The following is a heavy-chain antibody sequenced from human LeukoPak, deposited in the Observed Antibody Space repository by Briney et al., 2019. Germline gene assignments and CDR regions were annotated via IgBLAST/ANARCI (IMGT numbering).Heavy chain of an antibody. Sequence: GASVKVSCKASGYTFINYFIHWVRQAPGQGLEWMGIINPSGGSTSYAQKFQGRVTMTRDMSTSTVYMELSSLRSEDTAVYYCARDLWQQPEELFDPWGQGTLVTVSS. CDR2: INPSGGST. CDR3: ARDLWQQPEELFDP. D-gene: IGHD6-13*01. V-gene: IGHV1-46*01. CDR1: GYTFINYF. J-gene: IGHJ5*02.